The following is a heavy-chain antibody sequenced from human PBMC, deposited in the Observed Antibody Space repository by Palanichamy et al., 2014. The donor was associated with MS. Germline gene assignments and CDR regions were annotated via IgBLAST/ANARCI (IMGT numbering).Heavy chain of an antibody. D-gene: IGHD1-14*01. CDR1: GFNFSGYW. CDR3: ARGKTTGY. Sequence: EVQLVESGGNLVQPGGSLRLSCEASGFNFSGYWMNWVRQAPGKGLEWVANIKYDGSQIYYVDSVKGRFTIPRDNANNSLFLQMNSLRPDDTAVYFCARGKTTGYWGQGTLVTVSS. J-gene: IGHJ4*02. V-gene: IGHV3-7*03. CDR2: IKYDGSQI.